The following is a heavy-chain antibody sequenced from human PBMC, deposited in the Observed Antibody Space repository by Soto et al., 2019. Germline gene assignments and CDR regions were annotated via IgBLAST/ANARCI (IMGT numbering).Heavy chain of an antibody. CDR3: TTDLWFGGPDAFDI. J-gene: IGHJ3*02. D-gene: IGHD3-10*01. V-gene: IGHV3-15*01. CDR1: GFTLSNAW. CDR2: IKSKTDGGTT. Sequence: GGSLRLSCAASGFTLSNAWMSWVSQAPGKGLEWVGRIKSKTDGGTTDYAAPVKGRFTISRGDSKNTLYLQMNSLKTEDTAVYYCTTDLWFGGPDAFDIWGQGTMVTVSS.